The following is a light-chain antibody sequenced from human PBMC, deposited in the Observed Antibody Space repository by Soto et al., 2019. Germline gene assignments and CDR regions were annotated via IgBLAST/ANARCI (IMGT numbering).Light chain of an antibody. CDR3: QQYGNSPRIT. J-gene: IGKJ3*01. CDR1: QSVSSSY. Sequence: EIVLTQSPGTLSLSPGERAILSCRASQSVSSSYLAWYQQKAGQAPRLLIYGASSRATGIPDRFSGSGSGTDFTLTISRLEPEDFAVYYCQQYGNSPRITFGPGTKVDIK. CDR2: GAS. V-gene: IGKV3-20*01.